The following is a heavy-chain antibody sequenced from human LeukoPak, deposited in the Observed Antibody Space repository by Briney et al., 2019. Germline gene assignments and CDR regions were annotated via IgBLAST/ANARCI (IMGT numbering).Heavy chain of an antibody. V-gene: IGHV1-2*02. CDR1: GYTFTGYY. CDR2: INPNSGGT. D-gene: IGHD6-13*01. CDR3: ARDGTSSKWYSYYSYYFMDV. J-gene: IGHJ6*03. Sequence: ASVKVSCKASGYTFTGYYMHWVRQAPGQGLEWMGWINPNSGGTNYAQKFQGRVTMTRDTSISTAYMELSRLRSDDTAVYCCARDGTSSKWYSYYSYYFMDVWGKGTTVTVSS.